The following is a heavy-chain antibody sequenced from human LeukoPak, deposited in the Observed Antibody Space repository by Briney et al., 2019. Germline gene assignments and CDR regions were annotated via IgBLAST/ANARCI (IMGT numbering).Heavy chain of an antibody. CDR2: IYYSGST. Sequence: SETLSLTCTVSGGSISSYYWSWIRQPPGKGLEWIGYIYYSGSTNYNPSLKSRVTISVDTSKNQFSLKLSSVTAADTAVYYCARHGMDSSGHNIDYWGQGTLVTVSS. D-gene: IGHD3-22*01. CDR1: GGSISSYY. J-gene: IGHJ4*02. V-gene: IGHV4-59*08. CDR3: ARHGMDSSGHNIDY.